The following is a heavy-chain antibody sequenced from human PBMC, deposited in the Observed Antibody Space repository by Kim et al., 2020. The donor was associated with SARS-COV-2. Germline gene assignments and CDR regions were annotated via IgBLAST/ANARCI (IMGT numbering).Heavy chain of an antibody. D-gene: IGHD2-15*01. J-gene: IGHJ4*02. CDR3: ARDKGARSRGYCSGGSCYPRRIYYFDY. V-gene: IGHV4-34*01. CDR1: GGSFSGYY. CDR2: INHSGST. Sequence: SETLSLTCAVYGGSFSGYYWSWIRQPPGKGLEWIGEINHSGSTNYNPSLKSRVTISVDTSKNQFSLKLSSVTAADTAVYYCARDKGARSRGYCSGGSCYPRRIYYFDYWGQGTLVTVSS.